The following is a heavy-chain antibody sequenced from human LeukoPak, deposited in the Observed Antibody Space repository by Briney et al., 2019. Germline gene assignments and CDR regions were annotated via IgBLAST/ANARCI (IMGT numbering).Heavy chain of an antibody. J-gene: IGHJ4*02. Sequence: GGSLRLSCAASGFTFSNSGMRWVRQAPGKGLEWVSAISTDAGETHYADSVKGRFNISRDNSKNTVSLQMSSLRAEDTALYFCAKGSGNGYGSGPFDYWGQGTLVTVSS. D-gene: IGHD3-10*01. CDR2: ISTDAGET. CDR1: GFTFSNSG. V-gene: IGHV3-23*01. CDR3: AKGSGNGYGSGPFDY.